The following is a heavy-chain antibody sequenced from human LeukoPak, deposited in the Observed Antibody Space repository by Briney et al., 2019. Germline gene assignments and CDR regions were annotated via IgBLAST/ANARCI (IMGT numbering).Heavy chain of an antibody. D-gene: IGHD3-10*01. CDR3: AKDRITMVRGGWGAFDI. J-gene: IGHJ3*02. CDR1: GVTFSSYG. CDR2: ISYDGSNK. V-gene: IGHV3-30*18. Sequence: GPLRLSCAASGVTFSSYGMHWVRQPPGKGLEWVAVISYDGSNKYYADSVKGRFTISRDNSKNTQYLQMNSLRAEDTGVYYCAKDRITMVRGGWGAFDIWGQGTMVTVSS.